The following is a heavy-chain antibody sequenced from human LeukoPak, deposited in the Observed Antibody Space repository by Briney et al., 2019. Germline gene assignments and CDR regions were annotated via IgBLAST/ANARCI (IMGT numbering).Heavy chain of an antibody. CDR2: IYYSGST. V-gene: IGHV4-59*01. Sequence: SETLPLTCTVSGGSISSYYWSWIRQPPGKGLEWIGYIYYSGSTNYNPSLKSRVTISVDTSTNHFSLRLSSVTTADTAVYYCARDVYGSGSLDYWGQGTLVTVSS. D-gene: IGHD3-10*01. CDR1: GGSISSYY. J-gene: IGHJ4*02. CDR3: ARDVYGSGSLDY.